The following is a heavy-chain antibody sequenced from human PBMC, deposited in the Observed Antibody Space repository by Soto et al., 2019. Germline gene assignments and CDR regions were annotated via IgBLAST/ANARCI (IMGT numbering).Heavy chain of an antibody. Sequence: QVQLVQSGAEVRKPGASVKVSCKPSGYTFTTYYLHWLRQAPGQALEWMGVIHPSGGGTTYAQKFLGRVTVTRDTSTTTVFMELSSLRSDDTAVYYCARGGHIAVVTASFDNWGQGTLVTVSS. V-gene: IGHV1-46*03. CDR3: ARGGHIAVVTASFDN. J-gene: IGHJ4*02. CDR1: GYTFTTYY. CDR2: IHPSGGGT. D-gene: IGHD2-21*02.